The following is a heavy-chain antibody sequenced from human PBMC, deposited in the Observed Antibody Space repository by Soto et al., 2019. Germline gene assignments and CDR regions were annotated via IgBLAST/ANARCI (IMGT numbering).Heavy chain of an antibody. CDR2: IIPIFGTA. D-gene: IGHD3-9*01. J-gene: IGHJ4*02. V-gene: IGHV1-69*13. CDR1: GGTFSSYA. Sequence: SVKVSCKASGGTFSSYAISWVRQAPGQGLEWMGGIIPIFGTANYAQKFQGRVTITADESTSTAYMEQSSLRSEDTAVYYCARDAPEYYDILTGRNDYWGQGTLVTVSS. CDR3: ARDAPEYYDILTGRNDY.